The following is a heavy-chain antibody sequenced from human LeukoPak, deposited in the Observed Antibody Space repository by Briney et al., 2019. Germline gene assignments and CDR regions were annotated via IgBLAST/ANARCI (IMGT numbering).Heavy chain of an antibody. CDR1: GFILSTYS. V-gene: IGHV3-21*01. CDR2: INSNSRYI. CDR3: ARGPAGSGSYYDY. D-gene: IGHD3-10*01. J-gene: IGHJ4*02. Sequence: PGGSLRLCCAASGFILSTYSMNWVRQAPWNGLEWVSYINSNSRYIYYADSVKGRFTISRDNAKNSLFLQMNSLRAEDAAVYYCARGPAGSGSYYDYWGQGTLVTVSS.